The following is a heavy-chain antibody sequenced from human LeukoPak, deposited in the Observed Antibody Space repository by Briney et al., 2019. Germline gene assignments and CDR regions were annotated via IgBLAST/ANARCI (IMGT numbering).Heavy chain of an antibody. CDR2: IKPSGGST. D-gene: IGHD6-13*01. J-gene: IGHJ4*02. Sequence: ASVKVSCKASGYIFTSYYIHWVRQAPGQGLEWMGIIKPSGGSTNYAQKFQGRVTMTRDTSTSTVYMELSSLRSEDTAVYYCARDRKQQLVLDDYWGQGTLLTVSS. V-gene: IGHV1-46*01. CDR1: GYIFTSYY. CDR3: ARDRKQQLVLDDY.